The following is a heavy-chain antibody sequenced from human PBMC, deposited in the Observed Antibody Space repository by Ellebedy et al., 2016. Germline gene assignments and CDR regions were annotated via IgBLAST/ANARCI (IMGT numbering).Heavy chain of an antibody. D-gene: IGHD6-19*01. J-gene: IGHJ4*02. CDR3: AGGSGWLCDQ. V-gene: IGHV3-7*01. CDR2: IKQDGSQI. CDR1: GLTYNNAW. Sequence: GESLKISCAASGLTYNNAWMSWVRQAPGKGLEWVANIKQDGSQIQYVDSVKGRFTISRDNAKNSLYLQMNSLRAEDTAVYYCAGGSGWLCDQWGQGTLVTVSS.